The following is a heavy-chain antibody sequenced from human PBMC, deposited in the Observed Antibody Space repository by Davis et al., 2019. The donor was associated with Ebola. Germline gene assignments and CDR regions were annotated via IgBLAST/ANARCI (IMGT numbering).Heavy chain of an antibody. D-gene: IGHD5-18*01. J-gene: IGHJ4*02. Sequence: AASVKVSCKASGGTFSTYAIDWVRQAPGQGLEWMGRIIPMLGIPNYAQRFQGSVTITADKSTSTAYMELSSLRSEDTAMYYCARDLGTAMATEWGQGTLVTVSS. CDR1: GGTFSTYA. CDR2: IIPMLGIP. V-gene: IGHV1-69*04. CDR3: ARDLGTAMATE.